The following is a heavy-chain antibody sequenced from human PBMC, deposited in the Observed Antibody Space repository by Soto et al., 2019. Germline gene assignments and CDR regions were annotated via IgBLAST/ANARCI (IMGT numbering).Heavy chain of an antibody. V-gene: IGHV3-21*02. CDR2: ISSGRPDI. CDR3: ARDHLGIAAGDFDL. CDR1: GFSFDTYN. Sequence: EDQLVECGGGLVKPGGSLRLSCAASGFSFDTYNMNWVRQAPGKGLEWVSSISSGRPDIFYADSVRGRFTISRDDAKKSLFLQMNSLRADDTAVYYCARDHLGIAAGDFDLWGQGTLVTVSS. J-gene: IGHJ4*02. D-gene: IGHD6-19*01.